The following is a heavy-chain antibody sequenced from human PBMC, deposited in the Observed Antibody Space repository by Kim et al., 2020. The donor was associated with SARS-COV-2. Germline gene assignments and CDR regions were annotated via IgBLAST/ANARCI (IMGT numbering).Heavy chain of an antibody. CDR2: IRGGGANP. V-gene: IGHV3-23*01. CDR3: AKRQYSYGFDAFDS. Sequence: GGSLRLSCAASGFTFSNYAMNWVRQAPGKGLEWVSGIRGGGANPKYADSVKGRFTISRDNSKNTLYLQMNSLRGDDTALYYCAKRQYSYGFDAFDSWG. CDR1: GFTFSNYA. J-gene: IGHJ3*02. D-gene: IGHD5-18*01.